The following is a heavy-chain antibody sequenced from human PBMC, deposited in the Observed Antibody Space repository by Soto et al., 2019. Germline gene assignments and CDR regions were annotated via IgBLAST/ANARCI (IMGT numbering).Heavy chain of an antibody. D-gene: IGHD4-17*01. Sequence: ASVKVSCKASGYTFTSYDINWVRQATGQGLEWMGWMNPNSGNTGYTQKFQGRVTMTRNTSISTAYMELSSLRSEDTAVYYCARAPWLDYGNYYFDYWGQGTLVTVSS. CDR2: MNPNSGNT. V-gene: IGHV1-8*01. CDR1: GYTFTSYD. CDR3: ARAPWLDYGNYYFDY. J-gene: IGHJ4*02.